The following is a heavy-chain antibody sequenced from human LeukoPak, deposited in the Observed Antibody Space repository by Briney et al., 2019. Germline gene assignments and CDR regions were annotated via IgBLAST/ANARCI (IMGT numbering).Heavy chain of an antibody. V-gene: IGHV1-69*01. CDR3: ASRGSSGWYYFDY. D-gene: IGHD3-22*01. Sequence: GSSVTVSCKASGGTFSSYAISWVRQAPGQGLEWMGGIIPIFGTANYAQKFQGRVTITADESTSTAYMELSSLRSEDTAVYYCASRGSSGWYYFDYWGQGTLVTVSS. CDR1: GGTFSSYA. CDR2: IIPIFGTA. J-gene: IGHJ4*02.